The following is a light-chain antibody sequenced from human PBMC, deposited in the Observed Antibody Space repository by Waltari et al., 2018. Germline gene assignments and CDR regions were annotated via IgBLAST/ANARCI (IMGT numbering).Light chain of an antibody. CDR2: GAS. CDR1: QNIDTF. Sequence: DIQLTQSPSSLSAYVGTRVTITCRASQNIDTFLNWYQQRPGKAPKVLIYGASSLQSGVPSRFSGSGSGTHFTLTISSLQPDDFATYFCQQSHTMMYTFGQGTKLEIK. J-gene: IGKJ2*01. V-gene: IGKV1-39*01. CDR3: QQSHTMMYT.